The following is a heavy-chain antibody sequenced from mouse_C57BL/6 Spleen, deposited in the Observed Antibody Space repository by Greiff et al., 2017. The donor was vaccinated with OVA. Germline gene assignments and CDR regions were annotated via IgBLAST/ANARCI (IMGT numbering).Heavy chain of an antibody. J-gene: IGHJ4*01. CDR1: GYTFTDYY. CDR2: IFPGSGST. CDR3: ARDTTGSPAMDC. V-gene: IGHV1-75*01. Sequence: QVQLKQSGPELVKPGASVKISCKASGYTFTDYYINWVKQRPGQGLEWIGWIFPGSGSTYYNEKFKGKATLTVDKSSSTAYMLRSSLTSEDSAVYFCARDTTGSPAMDCRGQGTTVTVS. D-gene: IGHD1-1*01.